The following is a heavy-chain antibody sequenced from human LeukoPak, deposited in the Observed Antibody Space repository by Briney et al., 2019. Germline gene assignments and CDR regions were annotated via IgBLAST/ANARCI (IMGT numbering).Heavy chain of an antibody. D-gene: IGHD5-18*01. CDR3: ARGGYSHGLDYFDY. Sequence: GGSLRLSCAASGFTVSSNYMSWVRQAPGKGLEWVSVIYSGGSTYYADSVKGRFTISRDNSKNTLYLQMNSLRAEDTAVYYCARGGYSHGLDYFDYSCQGTLVTVSS. V-gene: IGHV3-53*01. J-gene: IGHJ4*02. CDR1: GFTVSSNY. CDR2: IYSGGST.